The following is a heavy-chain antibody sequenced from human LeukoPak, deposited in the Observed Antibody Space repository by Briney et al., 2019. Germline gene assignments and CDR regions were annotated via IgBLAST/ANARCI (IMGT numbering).Heavy chain of an antibody. CDR3: AREDYSPRYYYYYYMDV. Sequence: SQTLSLTCTVSGGSISSGSFYWSWIRQPAGKGLGWIGRIYTSGITNYNPSLKSRVTISVDTSMNQFSLRLSSVTAADTAVYYCAREDYSPRYYYYYYMDVWGKGTTVTVSS. CDR2: IYTSGIT. CDR1: GGSISSGSFY. J-gene: IGHJ6*03. V-gene: IGHV4-61*02. D-gene: IGHD4-11*01.